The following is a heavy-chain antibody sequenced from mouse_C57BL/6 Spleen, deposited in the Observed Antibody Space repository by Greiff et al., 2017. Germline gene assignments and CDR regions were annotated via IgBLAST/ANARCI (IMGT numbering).Heavy chain of an antibody. CDR3: ARSGVVGGYYFDY. D-gene: IGHD1-1*01. CDR1: GFNIKNTY. V-gene: IGHV14-3*01. CDR2: IDPANGNT. J-gene: IGHJ2*01. Sequence: EVQRVESVAELVRPGASVKLSCTASGFNIKNTYMHWVKQRPEQGLEWIGRIDPANGNTKYAPKFQGKATITADTSSNTAYLQLSSLTSEDTAIYYCARSGVVGGYYFDYWGQGTTLTVSS.